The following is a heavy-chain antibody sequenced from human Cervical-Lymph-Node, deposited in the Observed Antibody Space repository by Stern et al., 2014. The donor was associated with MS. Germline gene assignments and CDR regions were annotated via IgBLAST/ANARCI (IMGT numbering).Heavy chain of an antibody. CDR3: AKDRNRGYSYGYSYGMDV. D-gene: IGHD5-18*01. V-gene: IGHV3-9*01. J-gene: IGHJ6*02. Sequence: EVQLVESGGGLVQPGRSLRLSCAASGFTFDDYAMHWVRQAPGKGLEWVSGLSWDSGSIGYADSVKGRFTISRDNAKNSLYLQMNSLRAEDTALYYCAKDRNRGYSYGYSYGMDVWGQGTTVTVSS. CDR2: LSWDSGSI. CDR1: GFTFDDYA.